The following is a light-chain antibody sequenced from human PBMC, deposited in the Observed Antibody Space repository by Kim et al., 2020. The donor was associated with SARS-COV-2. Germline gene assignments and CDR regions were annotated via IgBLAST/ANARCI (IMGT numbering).Light chain of an antibody. V-gene: IGLV3-19*01. Sequence: ASWYQQQPGQAPLLVFFAKNNRPSGIPERFSGSRSGNTASLTITGAQAEDEADYYCNSRDSSDNRVIFGGGTQLTVL. J-gene: IGLJ2*01. CDR3: NSRDSSDNRVI. CDR2: AKN.